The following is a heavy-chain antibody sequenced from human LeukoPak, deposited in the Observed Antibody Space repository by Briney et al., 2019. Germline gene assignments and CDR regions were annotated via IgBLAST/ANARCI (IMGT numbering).Heavy chain of an antibody. J-gene: IGHJ2*01. V-gene: IGHV4-4*02. CDR1: GGSISSSNW. CDR3: ARGPGYYYDSSGYGYFDL. CDR2: IYHSGST. D-gene: IGHD3-22*01. Sequence: SGTLSLTCAVSGGSISSSNWWSWIRQPPGKGLERIGEIYHSGSTYYNPSLKSRVTISVDTSKNQFSLKLSSVTAADTAVYYCARGPGYYYDSSGYGYFDLWGRGTLVTVSS.